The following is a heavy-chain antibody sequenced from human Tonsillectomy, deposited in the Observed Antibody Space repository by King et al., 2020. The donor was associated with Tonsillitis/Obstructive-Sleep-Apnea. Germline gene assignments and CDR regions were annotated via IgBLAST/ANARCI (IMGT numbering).Heavy chain of an antibody. CDR1: GYRFTSYW. CDR2: IYPGDSDT. J-gene: IGHJ4*02. CDR3: AMSPWFEDLWAFDF. V-gene: IGHV5-51*01. D-gene: IGHD3-10*01. Sequence: VQLVESGAEVNKPGESLKISCKGSGYRFTSYWIGWVRQLPGKGLEWMGIIYPGDSDTRYSPSFQGQVTISVDKSNNAAYLQWSSLKASDTAMYYCAMSPWFEDLWAFDFCDQGTLVTVSS.